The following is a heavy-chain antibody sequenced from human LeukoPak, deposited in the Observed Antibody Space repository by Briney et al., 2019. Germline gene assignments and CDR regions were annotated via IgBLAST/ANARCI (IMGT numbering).Heavy chain of an antibody. D-gene: IGHD4/OR15-4a*01. CDR1: GFTDSSNS. CDR2: IYSDNT. Sequence: GGSLRLSCTVSGFTDSSNSMSWVRQAPGKGLEWVSFIYSDNTHYSDSVKGRFTISRDNSKNTLYLQMNSLRAEDTAVSYCARRAGAYSHPYDYWGQGTLVTVSS. V-gene: IGHV3-53*01. CDR3: ARRAGAYSHPYDY. J-gene: IGHJ4*02.